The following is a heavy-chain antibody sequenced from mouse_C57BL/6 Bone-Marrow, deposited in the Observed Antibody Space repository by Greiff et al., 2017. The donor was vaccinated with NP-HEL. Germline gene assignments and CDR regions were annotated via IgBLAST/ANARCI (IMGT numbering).Heavy chain of an antibody. V-gene: IGHV1-64*01. CDR3: ARHGSAYPSMDY. CDR2: IHPNSGST. CDR1: GYTFTSYW. D-gene: IGHD2-10*01. Sequence: VQLQQPGAELVKPGASVKLSCKASGYTFTSYWMHWVKQRPGQGLEWIGMIHPNSGSTNYNEKFKDKATLTADKSSSTVYMELSRLTSEDSAVYFCARHGSAYPSMDYWGQGTSVTVSS. J-gene: IGHJ4*01.